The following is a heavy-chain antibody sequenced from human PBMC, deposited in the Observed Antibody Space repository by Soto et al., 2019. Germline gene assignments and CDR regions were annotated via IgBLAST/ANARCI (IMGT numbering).Heavy chain of an antibody. J-gene: IGHJ4*02. CDR2: IDHDGST. Sequence: DVQLVESGGGLVQPGGSLRLSCAASGFTFSNYWMHWVRQAPGKGLAWVARIDHDGSTDYAGSVRGRFTVSRDNAENMLYLQMNSLRDDDPALYYCVRDSHGDYWGQGTLVTVSS. CDR3: VRDSHGDY. V-gene: IGHV3-74*01. CDR1: GFTFSNYW.